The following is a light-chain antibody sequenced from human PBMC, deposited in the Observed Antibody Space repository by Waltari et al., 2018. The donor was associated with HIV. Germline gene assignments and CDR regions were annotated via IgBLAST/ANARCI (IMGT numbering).Light chain of an antibody. Sequence: QSVLTQPPSASGTPGQSVTISCSGSNSNIGSNTVNWYQHLPGTAPKLLIYSTNQRPSGVPDRFSGSKSGTSASLAITGLQSEVEADYYCATWDDSPNGVVFGGGTKLIVL. V-gene: IGLV1-44*01. J-gene: IGLJ2*01. CDR2: STN. CDR1: NSNIGSNT. CDR3: ATWDDSPNGVV.